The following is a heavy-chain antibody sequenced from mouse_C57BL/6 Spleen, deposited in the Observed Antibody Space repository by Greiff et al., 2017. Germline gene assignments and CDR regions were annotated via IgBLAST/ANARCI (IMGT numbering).Heavy chain of an antibody. Sequence: LLESGAELGKPGASVKISCKASGYAFSSYWMNWVKQRPGKGLEWIGQIYPGDGDTNYNGKFKGKATLTADKSSSTAYMQLSSLTSEDSAVYFCARFPNWDVAYWGQGTLVTVSA. D-gene: IGHD4-1*01. CDR2: IYPGDGDT. V-gene: IGHV1-80*01. J-gene: IGHJ3*01. CDR3: ARFPNWDVAY. CDR1: GYAFSSYW.